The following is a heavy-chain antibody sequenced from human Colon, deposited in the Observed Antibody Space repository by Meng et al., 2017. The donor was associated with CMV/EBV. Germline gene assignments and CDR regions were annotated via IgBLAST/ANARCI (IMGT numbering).Heavy chain of an antibody. CDR3: ARLDVSGSWFDP. Sequence: TVSCGSLSTINSYWGWLRQPPGKGLEWIGTIYYSGSTFYTPSLNSRVSTSVDMSKNQFSLKLSSVTAADTGVYYCARLDVSGSWFDPWGQGTLVTVSS. CDR2: IYYSGST. D-gene: IGHD3-16*01. J-gene: IGHJ5*02. V-gene: IGHV4-39*01. CDR1: CGSLSTINSY.